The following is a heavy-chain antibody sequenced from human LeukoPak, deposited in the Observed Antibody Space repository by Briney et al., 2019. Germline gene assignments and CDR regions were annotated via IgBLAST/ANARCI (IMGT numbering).Heavy chain of an antibody. D-gene: IGHD1-1*01. Sequence: ASVKVSCKASGGTFSSYAISWVRQAPGQGLEWMGWMNPNSGNTGYAQKFQGRVTMTRNTSISTAYMELSSLRSEDTAVYYCARGFISRKGSGNWRAFDYWGQGTLVTVSS. J-gene: IGHJ4*02. CDR3: ARGFISRKGSGNWRAFDY. CDR1: GGTFSSYA. CDR2: MNPNSGNT. V-gene: IGHV1-8*02.